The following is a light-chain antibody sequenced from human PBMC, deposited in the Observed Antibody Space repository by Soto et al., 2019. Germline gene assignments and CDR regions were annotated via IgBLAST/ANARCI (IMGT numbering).Light chain of an antibody. J-gene: IGLJ3*02. Sequence: NFMLTQPHSVSESPGKTVTISCTRSSGRIASNYVQWYQQRPGSAPTTVIYEDNQRPSGVPDRFSGSIDSSSNSASLTISRLKTEDEADYYCQSYDSSNSWVFGGGTKVTVL. CDR2: EDN. V-gene: IGLV6-57*04. CDR3: QSYDSSNSWV. CDR1: SGRIASNY.